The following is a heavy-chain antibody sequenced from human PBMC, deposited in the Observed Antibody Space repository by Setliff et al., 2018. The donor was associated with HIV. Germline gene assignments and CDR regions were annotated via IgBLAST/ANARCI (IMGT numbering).Heavy chain of an antibody. D-gene: IGHD3-10*01. CDR2: IDHTGST. Sequence: SETLSLTCAVYGGSFSGYYWSWIRQPPGKGLEWLGEIDHTGSTNYNLSLKSRITMSADPSKNQFSLKVRSVIAADTALYYCARGRNYGSPYFYYLDVWATGTTVTVSS. CDR3: ARGRNYGSPYFYYLDV. CDR1: GGSFSGYY. J-gene: IGHJ6*03. V-gene: IGHV4-34*01.